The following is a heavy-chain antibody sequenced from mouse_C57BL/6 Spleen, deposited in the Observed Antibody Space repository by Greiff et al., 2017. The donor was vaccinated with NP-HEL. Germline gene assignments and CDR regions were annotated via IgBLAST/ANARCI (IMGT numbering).Heavy chain of an antibody. Sequence: VQLQQSGPELVKPGASVKISCKASGYTFTDYYMNWVKQSHGKSLEWIGDINPNNGGTSYNQKFKGKATLTVDKSSSTAYMELRSLTSEDSAVYYCARPPLDSSGPWFAYWGQGTLVTVSA. J-gene: IGHJ3*01. CDR2: INPNNGGT. D-gene: IGHD3-2*02. CDR3: ARPPLDSSGPWFAY. V-gene: IGHV1-26*01. CDR1: GYTFTDYY.